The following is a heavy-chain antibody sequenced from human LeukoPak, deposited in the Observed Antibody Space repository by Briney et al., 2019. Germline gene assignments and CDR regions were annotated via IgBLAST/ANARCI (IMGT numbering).Heavy chain of an antibody. CDR3: ARDPSGRSSYFDY. CDR2: IYYSGST. V-gene: IGHV4-31*03. D-gene: IGHD5-12*01. CDR1: GGSISSGGYY. J-gene: IGHJ4*02. Sequence: PSETLSLTCTVSGGSISSGGYYWSWIRQHPGKGLEWIGYIYYSGSTCYNPSLKSRVTISVDTSKNQFSLKLSSVTAADTAVYYCARDPSGRSSYFDYWGQGTLVTVSS.